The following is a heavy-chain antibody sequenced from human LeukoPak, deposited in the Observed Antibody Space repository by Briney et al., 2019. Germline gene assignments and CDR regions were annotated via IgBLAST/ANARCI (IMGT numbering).Heavy chain of an antibody. V-gene: IGHV4-39*01. CDR2: IYYSGST. J-gene: IGHJ3*02. Sequence: PSETLSLTCTVSGGSISSSSYYWGWIRQPPGTGLEWIGSIYYSGSTYYNPSLKSRVTISVDTSKNQFSLKLSSVTAADTAVYYCARQSRITMIVVVIGKGDAFDIWGQGTMVTVSS. CDR1: GGSISSSSYY. CDR3: ARQSRITMIVVVIGKGDAFDI. D-gene: IGHD3-22*01.